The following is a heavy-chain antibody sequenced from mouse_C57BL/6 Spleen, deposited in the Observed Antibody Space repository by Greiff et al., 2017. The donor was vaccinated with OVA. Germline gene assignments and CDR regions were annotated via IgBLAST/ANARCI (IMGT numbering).Heavy chain of an antibody. J-gene: IGHJ3*01. V-gene: IGHV1-19*01. Sequence: VQLQQSGPVLVKPGASLKLSCKASGYPFTHYYMNWVNQTHGKSLEWIGVINPYNGGTTYTQTFKAQATLTVDKSSSTAYMELNILTSEDAAVYYCAYYYGSSYPFAYWGQGTLVTVSA. CDR1: GYPFTHYY. D-gene: IGHD1-1*01. CDR3: AYYYGSSYPFAY. CDR2: INPYNGGT.